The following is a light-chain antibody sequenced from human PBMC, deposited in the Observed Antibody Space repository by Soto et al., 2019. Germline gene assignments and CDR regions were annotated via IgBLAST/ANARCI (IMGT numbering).Light chain of an antibody. Sequence: QSALTQPASVSGSHGQSITISCTGTRSDVGSYNYVSWYQQYPVKSTKLMIYDVSTRPSGVSDRFSGSKSGNTASLTISGLRAEDEADYYCGSSTPSSNYVFGTVTKLTVL. CDR3: GSSTPSSNYV. CDR2: DVS. J-gene: IGLJ1*01. CDR1: RSDVGSYNY. V-gene: IGLV2-14*03.